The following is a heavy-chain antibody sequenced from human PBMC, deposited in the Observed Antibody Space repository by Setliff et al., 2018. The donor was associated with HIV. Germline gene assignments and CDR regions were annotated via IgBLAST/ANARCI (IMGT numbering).Heavy chain of an antibody. CDR3: ARAPITIFGVLIMPGSYDY. D-gene: IGHD3-3*01. CDR1: GGSISSSSYF. J-gene: IGHJ4*02. V-gene: IGHV4-39*01. CDR2: IYHSGST. Sequence: PSETLSLTCTVSGGSISSSSYFWAWVRQPPGKGLEWIGKIYHSGSTNYNPSLKGRATISVDRSKNQISLKVSSVTAAGTAVYYCARAPITIFGVLIMPGSYDYWGQGTLVTVSS.